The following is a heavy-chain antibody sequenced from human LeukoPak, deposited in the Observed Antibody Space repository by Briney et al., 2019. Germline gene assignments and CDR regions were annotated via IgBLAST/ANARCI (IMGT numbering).Heavy chain of an antibody. CDR3: ARDLGLYDYSTIDAMDF. V-gene: IGHV3-48*01. Sequence: GGSLRLSCAASGFTFSSYSMNWVRQAPGKGLEWVSYISSSSSTIYYADSVKGRFTISRDNAKNSLYLQMNSLRAEDTAVYYCARDLGLYDYSTIDAMDFWGKGTTVTVSS. CDR2: ISSSSSTI. D-gene: IGHD4-11*01. J-gene: IGHJ6*04. CDR1: GFTFSSYS.